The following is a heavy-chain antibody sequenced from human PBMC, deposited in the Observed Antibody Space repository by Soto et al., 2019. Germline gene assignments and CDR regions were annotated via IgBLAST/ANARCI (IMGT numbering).Heavy chain of an antibody. J-gene: IGHJ6*02. Sequence: PSETLSLTCTVSGGSISNYYWSWIRQPPGKGLEWIGYVHDSWGSNYNPSLKSRVAISLDTSKSQFSLKLTSVTATDTAVYYCARQGFGALHGFVDAWREGITVSV. CDR3: ARQGFGALHGFVDA. D-gene: IGHD3-10*01. CDR1: GGSISNYY. V-gene: IGHV4-59*08. CDR2: VHDSWGS.